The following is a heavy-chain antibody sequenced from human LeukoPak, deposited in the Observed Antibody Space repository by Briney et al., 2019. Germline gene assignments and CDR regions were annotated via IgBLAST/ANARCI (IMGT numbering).Heavy chain of an antibody. Sequence: SETLSLTCTVSGYSISSGYFWGWIRQPPGQGLQWIGSIYHSGSTYYNPSLKSRVTISVDTSKYQFSLRLNSVTAADTAVYFCARDTALYRAFDIWGQGTMVTVSS. CDR1: GYSISSGYF. V-gene: IGHV4-38-2*02. CDR2: IYHSGST. CDR3: ARDTALYRAFDI. D-gene: IGHD2-15*01. J-gene: IGHJ3*02.